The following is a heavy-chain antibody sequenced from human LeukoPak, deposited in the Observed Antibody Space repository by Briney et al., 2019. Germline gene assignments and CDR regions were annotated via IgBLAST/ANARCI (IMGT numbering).Heavy chain of an antibody. V-gene: IGHV3-64*04. Sequence: GGSLRLSCSASGFTFSSYAVHWVRQAPGKGLEYVSAISSNGGITYYADSVKGRFTISRDNSKNTLYLQMNSLRAEDTAVYYCAKEAFDSSGSSDYWGQGTLVTVSS. CDR2: ISSNGGIT. D-gene: IGHD3-22*01. CDR1: GFTFSSYA. J-gene: IGHJ4*02. CDR3: AKEAFDSSGSSDY.